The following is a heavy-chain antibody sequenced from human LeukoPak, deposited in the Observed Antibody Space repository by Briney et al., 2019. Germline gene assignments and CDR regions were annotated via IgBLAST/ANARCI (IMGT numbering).Heavy chain of an antibody. CDR2: INPNSGNT. CDR3: ARGLYYYDNIDY. V-gene: IGHV1-2*02. Sequence: GASVKVSRKASGYTFTGYYMHWVRQAPGQGLEWMGWINPNSGNTHYAQKFQDRVTMTRDTTISTAYMELSSLRSEDTAVYYCARGLYYYDNIDYWGQGTLVTVSS. J-gene: IGHJ4*02. D-gene: IGHD3-22*01. CDR1: GYTFTGYY.